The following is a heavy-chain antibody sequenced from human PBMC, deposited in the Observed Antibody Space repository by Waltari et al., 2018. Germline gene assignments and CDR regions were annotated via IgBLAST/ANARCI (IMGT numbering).Heavy chain of an antibody. V-gene: IGHV4-31*03. CDR1: GGSISRVGYY. J-gene: IGHJ4*02. D-gene: IGHD2-21*02. CDR3: ARSDCGGDCSPAGY. CDR2: IYYSGST. Sequence: QVQLQESGPGLVKPSQTLSLTCTVSGGSISRVGYYWSWIGQHPGKGLEWIGYIYYSGSTYYNPSLKSRVTISVDTSKNQFSLELSSVTAADTAVYYCARSDCGGDCSPAGYWGQGTLVTVSS.